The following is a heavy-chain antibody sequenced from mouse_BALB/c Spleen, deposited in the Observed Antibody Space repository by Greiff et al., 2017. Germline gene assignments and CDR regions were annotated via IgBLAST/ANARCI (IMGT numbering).Heavy chain of an antibody. CDR2: INPYNDGT. Sequence: VQLKESGPELVKPGASVKMSCKASGYTFTSYVMHWVKQKPGQGLEWIGYINPYNDGTKYNEKFKGKATLTSDKSSSTAYMELSSLTSEDSAVYYCAREGYYGSSPWFAYWGQGTLVTVSA. J-gene: IGHJ3*01. V-gene: IGHV1-14*01. D-gene: IGHD1-1*01. CDR3: AREGYYGSSPWFAY. CDR1: GYTFTSYV.